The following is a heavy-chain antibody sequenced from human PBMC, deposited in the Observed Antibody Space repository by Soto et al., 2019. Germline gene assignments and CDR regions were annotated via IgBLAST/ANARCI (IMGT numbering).Heavy chain of an antibody. D-gene: IGHD3-3*02. CDR3: AKGRVDVVTISPFDH. Sequence: SGGSLRLSCAASGFTFSSFGMHWVRQAPGKGLEWVAVILYDGTEEKYADSVKGRATVSRDNSKNTVYLQMNRLRGDDSAIYYCAKGRVDVVTISPFDHWGQGTLVTISS. J-gene: IGHJ4*01. CDR2: ILYDGTEE. V-gene: IGHV3-30*18. CDR1: GFTFSSFG.